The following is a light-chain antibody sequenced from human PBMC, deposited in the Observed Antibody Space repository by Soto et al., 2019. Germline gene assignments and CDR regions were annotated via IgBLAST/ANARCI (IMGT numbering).Light chain of an antibody. CDR2: DAS. Sequence: EILLTQSPATLSLSPGERATLPCRASQSVSSYLAWYQQKPGQAPRLLIYDASNRATGIPARFSGSGSGTDFTLTISSLEPEDSAVYYCQQRSNLVSFGQGTRLEI. CDR3: QQRSNLVS. CDR1: QSVSSY. V-gene: IGKV3-11*01. J-gene: IGKJ5*01.